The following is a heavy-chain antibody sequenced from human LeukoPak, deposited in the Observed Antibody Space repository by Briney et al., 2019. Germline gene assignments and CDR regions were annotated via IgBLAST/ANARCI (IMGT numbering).Heavy chain of an antibody. V-gene: IGHV4-34*01. D-gene: IGHD3-22*01. J-gene: IGHJ4*02. CDR3: ARVGGYDSSGYCDY. CDR2: INHSGST. CDR1: GGSFSGYY. Sequence: SETLSLTCAVYGGSFSGYYWSWIRQPPGKGLEWIGEINHSGSTNYNPSLKSRVTISVDTSKNQFSLKLSSVTAADTAVYYCARVGGYDSSGYCDYWGQGTLATVSS.